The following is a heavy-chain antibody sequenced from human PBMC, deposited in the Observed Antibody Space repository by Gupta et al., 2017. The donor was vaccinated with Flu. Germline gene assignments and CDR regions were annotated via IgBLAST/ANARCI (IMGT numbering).Heavy chain of an antibody. D-gene: IGHD3-9*01. CDR1: GASIRSAGSY. CDR3: ERGTTYFDLRSPQADY. CDR2: ISYSANT. J-gene: IGHJ4*02. V-gene: IGHV4-31*03. Sequence: QVRLQESGPGLVKPSQPLSLACNVSGASIRSAGSYWTWIRQHPGKGLEWIGYISYSANTSNNPFLKDRIGRSSEPPNTKFSMQLSSGTDADTALYYGERGTTYFDLRSPQADYWGQGSRVTVPS.